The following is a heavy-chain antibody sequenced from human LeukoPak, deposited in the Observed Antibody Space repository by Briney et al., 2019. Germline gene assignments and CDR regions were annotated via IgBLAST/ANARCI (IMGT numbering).Heavy chain of an antibody. V-gene: IGHV4-4*07. CDR2: IYTSGST. Sequence: SETLSLTCTVSGDSISSYYWSWIRQPAGKGREWIGRIYTSGSTNYNPSLKSRVTMSVDTSKNQFSLKLSSVTAADTALYYCARECIAVAGEPYYFDYWGQGTLVTVSS. D-gene: IGHD6-19*01. CDR3: ARECIAVAGEPYYFDY. CDR1: GDSISSYY. J-gene: IGHJ4*02.